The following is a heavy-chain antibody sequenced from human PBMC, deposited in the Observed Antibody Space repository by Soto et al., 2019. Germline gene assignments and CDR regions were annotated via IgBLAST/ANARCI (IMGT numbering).Heavy chain of an antibody. V-gene: IGHV4-39*01. J-gene: IGHJ4*02. D-gene: IGHD6-19*01. Sequence: SETLSLTCTVSGGSISSSTYYWGWIRQPPGKGLEWIANIYKSGSTYYNPSLKSRVTISVDTSKNQFSLKLSSVTAADTAVYFCASDSRGWNYYFDYWGQGTLVTVSS. CDR2: IYKSGST. CDR3: ASDSRGWNYYFDY. CDR1: GGSISSSTYY.